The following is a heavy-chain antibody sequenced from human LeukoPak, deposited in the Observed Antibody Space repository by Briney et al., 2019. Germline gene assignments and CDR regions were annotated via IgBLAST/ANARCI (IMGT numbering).Heavy chain of an antibody. CDR3: ARDPNGDYIGAFDM. D-gene: IGHD4-17*01. CDR1: GFNFRDFA. V-gene: IGHV3-23*01. Sequence: GGSLRLSCAASGFNFRDFAMMWVRQTPGRGLEWVSAIRASGDLRFYADSVKGRFTVSRDNSKNTLYLQMNSLRAADTAVYYCARDPNGDYIGAFDMCGQGTKVTVSS. CDR2: IRASGDLR. J-gene: IGHJ3*02.